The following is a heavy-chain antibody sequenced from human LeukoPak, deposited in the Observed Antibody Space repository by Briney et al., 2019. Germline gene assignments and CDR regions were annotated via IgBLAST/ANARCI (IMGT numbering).Heavy chain of an antibody. CDR3: ARVWYDYSGNSRAFDI. D-gene: IGHD4-23*01. Sequence: GASVKVSCKASGYTFTGYYMHWVRQAPGQGREWMGWINPNSGGTNYAQKFQGRVTMTRDTSISTAYMELSRLRSDDTAVYYCARVWYDYSGNSRAFDIWGQGTMVTVSS. J-gene: IGHJ3*02. V-gene: IGHV1-2*02. CDR2: INPNSGGT. CDR1: GYTFTGYY.